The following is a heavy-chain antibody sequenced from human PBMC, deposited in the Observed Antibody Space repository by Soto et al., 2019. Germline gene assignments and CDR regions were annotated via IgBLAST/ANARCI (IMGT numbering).Heavy chain of an antibody. J-gene: IGHJ6*02. CDR3: ARIDYSRQLAPYSYGLDV. CDR1: GGSISSYY. D-gene: IGHD4-4*01. Sequence: SETLSLTCTVSGGSISSYYWSWIRQPAGKGLEWIGRIYSSGSTNYNPSLKSRVTMSVDTSKNQFSLRLSSVTAADTAVYYCARIDYSRQLAPYSYGLDVWGQGTTVTVSS. V-gene: IGHV4-4*07. CDR2: IYSSGST.